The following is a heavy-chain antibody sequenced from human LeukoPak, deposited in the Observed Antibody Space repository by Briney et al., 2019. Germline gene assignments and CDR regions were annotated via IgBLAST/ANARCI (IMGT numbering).Heavy chain of an antibody. Sequence: GGSLRLSCAASRFTFSNYVMHWVRQAPGKGLEWVAVISYDGSDKYYADSVKGRFTISRDNSKNTLHLQMNSLRAEDTAVYYCAKPGRDGPSAFFGFDYWGQGTLVTVSS. CDR3: AKPGRDGPSAFFGFDY. J-gene: IGHJ4*02. CDR2: ISYDGSDK. CDR1: RFTFSNYV. D-gene: IGHD5-24*01. V-gene: IGHV3-30*18.